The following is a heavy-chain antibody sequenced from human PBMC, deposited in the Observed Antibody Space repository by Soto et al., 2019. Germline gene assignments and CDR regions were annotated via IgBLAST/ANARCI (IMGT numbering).Heavy chain of an antibody. CDR3: ARSPFRTFGGLIVHYGMDV. V-gene: IGHV1-18*01. Sequence: QAQLVQSGAEVKKPGASVKVSCKASGYTFTSYGINWVRQAPGQGLEWMAWISAYNGNTNYAQKFQDKVTVTTDTYTTTGHMELRNLRSDDTAVYYCARSPFRTFGGLIVHYGMDVWGQGTTVTVSS. D-gene: IGHD3-16*02. CDR2: ISAYNGNT. CDR1: GYTFTSYG. J-gene: IGHJ6*02.